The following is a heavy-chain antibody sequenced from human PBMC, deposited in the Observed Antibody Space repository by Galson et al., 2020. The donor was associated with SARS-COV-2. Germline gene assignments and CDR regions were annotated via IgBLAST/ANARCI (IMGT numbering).Heavy chain of an antibody. Sequence: ASVKVTCKASGYTFTSYGISWVRKAPGHGLEWKGWISAYNGNTNYARKLQGRVTMTTDTSTSTAYMELRSLRSDDTAVYYCARHNCNDVDWFDPWGQGTLVTVSS. J-gene: IGHJ5*02. D-gene: IGHD1-20*01. V-gene: IGHV1-18*04. CDR1: GYTFTSYG. CDR2: ISAYNGNT. CDR3: ARHNCNDVDWFDP.